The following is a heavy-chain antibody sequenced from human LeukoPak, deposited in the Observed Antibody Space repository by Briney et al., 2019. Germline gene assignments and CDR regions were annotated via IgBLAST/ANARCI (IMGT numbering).Heavy chain of an antibody. CDR1: GGSISSYY. J-gene: IGHJ3*02. V-gene: IGHV4-59*12. CDR3: ATSGYSSSWYGAFDI. Sequence: SETLSLTCTVSGGSISSYYWSWIRQPPGKGLEWIGYIYYSGITTYNSSLKSRVTISLDTSKNQFSLKLSSVTAADTAVYYCATSGYSSSWYGAFDIWGQGTMVTVSS. D-gene: IGHD6-13*01. CDR2: IYYSGIT.